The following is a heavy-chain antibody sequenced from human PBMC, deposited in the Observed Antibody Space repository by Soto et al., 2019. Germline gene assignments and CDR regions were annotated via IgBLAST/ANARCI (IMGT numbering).Heavy chain of an antibody. CDR2: IYYSGST. CDR1: GGSLSSSSYY. CDR3: ARNVMDV. Sequence: PSDTLSLTCTVSGGSLSSSSYYWGWIRQPPGKGLEWIGSIYYSGSTNYNPSLKSRVSISVDTSKNQFSLKLSSVTAADTAVYYCARNVMDVWGKGTTVTVSS. V-gene: IGHV4-39*07. J-gene: IGHJ6*03.